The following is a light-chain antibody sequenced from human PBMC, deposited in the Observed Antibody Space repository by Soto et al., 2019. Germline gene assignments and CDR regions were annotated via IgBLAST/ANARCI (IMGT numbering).Light chain of an antibody. Sequence: SVLTQPPSVSGSPGQSVAISCTGTSSDVGSSNGVSWYQQPPGTAPKLMIYDVSNRPSGVPDRFSGSKSGNTASLTISGLQAEDEADYYCSSYTSSSTYVFGTGTKLTVL. J-gene: IGLJ1*01. V-gene: IGLV2-18*02. CDR1: SSDVGSSNG. CDR3: SSYTSSSTYV. CDR2: DVS.